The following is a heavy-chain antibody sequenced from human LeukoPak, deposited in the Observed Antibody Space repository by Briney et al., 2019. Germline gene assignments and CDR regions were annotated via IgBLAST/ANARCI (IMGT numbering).Heavy chain of an antibody. CDR2: ISAYNGNT. J-gene: IGHJ4*02. V-gene: IGHV1-18*01. Sequence: GASVKVSCKASGYTFTSYGISWVRQAPGQGLEWMGWISAYNGNTNYAQKLQGRVTMATDTSTSTAYMELRSLRSDDTAVYYCARGPPVYGGSCYGYWGQGTLVTVPS. CDR3: ARGPPVYGGSCYGY. D-gene: IGHD2-15*01. CDR1: GYTFTSYG.